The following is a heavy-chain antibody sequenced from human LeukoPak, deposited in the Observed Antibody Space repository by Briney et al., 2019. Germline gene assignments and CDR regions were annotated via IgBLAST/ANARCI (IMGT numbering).Heavy chain of an antibody. CDR2: INPNSGGT. Sequence: ASVKVSCKASGYTFTGYYMHWVRQAPGQGLEWMGWINPNSGGTNYAQKFQGRVTMTRDTSISTAYMELSRLRSEDTAVYYCARSTNPPYSSTGDWFDPWGQGTLVTVSS. CDR1: GYTFTGYY. J-gene: IGHJ5*02. V-gene: IGHV1-2*02. D-gene: IGHD6-13*01. CDR3: ARSTNPPYSSTGDWFDP.